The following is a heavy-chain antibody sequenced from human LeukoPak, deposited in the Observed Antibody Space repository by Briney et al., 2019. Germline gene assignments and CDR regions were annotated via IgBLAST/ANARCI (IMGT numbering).Heavy chain of an antibody. CDR1: DSXFRSHD. Sequence: GGSLTLSCAASDSXFRSHDISWVRQTLEKGLEWVSSIAGDGASFYADSVRGRFTISRDKSQNILYLQMNGLRADDTAIYYCAKGPNFGSWRAVDYWGQGSLVTVSS. CDR2: IAGDGAS. J-gene: IGHJ4*02. CDR3: AKGPNFGSWRAVDY. V-gene: IGHV3-23*01. D-gene: IGHD3-10*01.